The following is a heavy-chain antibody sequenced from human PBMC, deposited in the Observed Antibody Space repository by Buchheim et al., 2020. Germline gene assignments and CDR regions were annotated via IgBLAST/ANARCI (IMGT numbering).Heavy chain of an antibody. CDR2: INHSGST. V-gene: IGHV4-34*01. D-gene: IGHD6-13*01. CDR3: ARRKGYSSSWYNWFDP. CDR1: GGSFSGYY. Sequence: QVQLQQWGAGLLKPSETLSLTCAVYGGSFSGYYWCWIRQPPGKGLEWIGEINHSGSTNYNPSLKSRVTISVDTSKNQFSLKLSSVTAADTAVYYCARRKGYSSSWYNWFDPWGQGTL. J-gene: IGHJ5*02.